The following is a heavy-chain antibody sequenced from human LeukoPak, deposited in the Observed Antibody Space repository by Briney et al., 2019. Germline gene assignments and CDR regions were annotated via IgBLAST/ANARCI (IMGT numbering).Heavy chain of an antibody. J-gene: IGHJ6*03. CDR2: IYSGGST. CDR1: GFTVSSNY. V-gene: IGHV3-53*01. Sequence: GESLRLSCAASGFTVSSNYMSWVRQAPGKGLEWVSVIYSGGSTYYADSVKGRFTISRDNSKNTLYLQMNSLRAEDTAVYYCARDTRWGDYYYMDVWGKGTTVTVSS. D-gene: IGHD4-23*01. CDR3: ARDTRWGDYYYMDV.